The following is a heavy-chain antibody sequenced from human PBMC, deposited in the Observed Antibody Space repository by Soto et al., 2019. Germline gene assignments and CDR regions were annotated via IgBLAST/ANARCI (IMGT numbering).Heavy chain of an antibody. CDR2: INPNSGGT. Sequence: ASVKVSCKASGYTFTGYYMHWVRQAPGQGLEWMGWINPNSGGTNYAQKFQGWVTMTRDTSISTAYMELSRLRSDDTAVYYCAICLAPASSYYDIDVWGQGTTVTVS. J-gene: IGHJ6*02. V-gene: IGHV1-2*04. CDR1: GYTFTGYY. CDR3: AICLAPASSYYDIDV. D-gene: IGHD3-3*02.